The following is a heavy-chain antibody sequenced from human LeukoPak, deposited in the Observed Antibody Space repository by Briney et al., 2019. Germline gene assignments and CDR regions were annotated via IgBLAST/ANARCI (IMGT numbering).Heavy chain of an antibody. CDR1: GFTFSDYY. Sequence: GGSLRLSCAASGFTFSDYYMGWLRQAPGKGLEWVSYISSGSNYRNYADSVKGRFTISRDNAKNSLYLQMNTLRDEDTALYYCARTGLASAGMGEYWGQGTLVTVSS. D-gene: IGHD6-13*01. CDR2: ISSGSNYR. J-gene: IGHJ4*02. CDR3: ARTGLASAGMGEY. V-gene: IGHV3-11*03.